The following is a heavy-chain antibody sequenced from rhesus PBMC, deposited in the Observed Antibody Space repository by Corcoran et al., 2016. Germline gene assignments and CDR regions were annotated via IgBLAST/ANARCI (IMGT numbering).Heavy chain of an antibody. J-gene: IGHJ4*01. CDR2: IYGHRASP. V-gene: IGHV4-143*01. CDR3: ASGYRFDY. Sequence: QVHLQESGPGLVKPSEPLSLPCAVYGGSISGYYYWSWIRQPPGKGLEWIGYIYGHRASPTCKPSLKNRVTISKDTSKNQFSLKLSSVTAADTAVYYCASGYRFDYWGQGVLVTVSS. CDR1: GGSISGYYY. D-gene: IGHD5-24*01.